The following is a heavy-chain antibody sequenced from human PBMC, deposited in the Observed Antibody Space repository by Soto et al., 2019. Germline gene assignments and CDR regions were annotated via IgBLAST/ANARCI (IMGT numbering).Heavy chain of an antibody. J-gene: IGHJ3*01. D-gene: IGHD6-6*01. CDR3: ARVQSRSFDFHL. CDR2: LYYSGST. V-gene: IGHV4-31*03. Sequence: QVQLQESGPGLVKPSQTLSLTFTVSGGSISSGDYYWSWISQDPAKGLEWIGYLYYSGSTYYNPSLRSRVTISVESSKNHSSLKLSSVTAADTAVYYCARVQSRSFDFHLWCQGTMVTVFS. CDR1: GGSISSGDYY.